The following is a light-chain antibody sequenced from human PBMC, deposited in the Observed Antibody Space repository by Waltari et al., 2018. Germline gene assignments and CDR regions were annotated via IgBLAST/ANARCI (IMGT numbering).Light chain of an antibody. J-gene: IGKJ1*01. CDR2: KVS. Sequence: DVVMTQSPLSLPVTLGQPASISCRSNPSLVHSDGNTYLNWFQERPGQSPRHLIYKVSNRDSGVPDRVSGSGAGTDFTLKISRVEAGDVGVYYCMQGTHWPRTFGQGTKVEIK. V-gene: IGKV2-30*02. CDR1: PSLVHSDGNTY. CDR3: MQGTHWPRT.